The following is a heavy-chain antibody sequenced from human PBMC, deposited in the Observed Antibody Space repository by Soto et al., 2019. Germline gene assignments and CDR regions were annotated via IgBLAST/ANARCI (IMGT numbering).Heavy chain of an antibody. CDR3: ARGCSGYQN. V-gene: IGHV3-48*01. Sequence: GGSLRLSCAASGFAFSTYSMNWVRQAPGKGLEWVSYISSSGSTIYYADSVKGRFTISRDNAKNSLYLQMNSLRVEDTAVYYCARGCSGYQNWGQGTLVTVSS. CDR2: ISSSGSTI. D-gene: IGHD5-12*01. J-gene: IGHJ4*02. CDR1: GFAFSTYS.